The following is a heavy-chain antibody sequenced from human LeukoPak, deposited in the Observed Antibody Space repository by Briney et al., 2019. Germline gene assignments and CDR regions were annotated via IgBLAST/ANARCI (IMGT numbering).Heavy chain of an antibody. J-gene: IGHJ4*02. CDR3: ARGEPTNYDFWSGYPGKYYFDY. CDR2: INHSGST. D-gene: IGHD3-3*01. Sequence: PSETLCLTCAVYGGSFSGYYWSWIRQPPGKGLEWIGEINHSGSTNYNPSLKSRVTISVDTSKNQFSLKLSSVTAADTAVYYCARGEPTNYDFWSGYPGKYYFDYWGQGTLVTVSS. CDR1: GGSFSGYY. V-gene: IGHV4-34*01.